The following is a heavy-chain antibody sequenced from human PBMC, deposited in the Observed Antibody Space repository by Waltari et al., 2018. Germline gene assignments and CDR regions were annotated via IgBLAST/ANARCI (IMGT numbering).Heavy chain of an antibody. J-gene: IGHJ4*02. D-gene: IGHD6-6*01. V-gene: IGHV3-23*03. CDR1: GFAFSNYA. CDR3: AKARGSTSSRYYFDY. CDR2: IHNDRTTT. Sequence: EVQLLESGGGLVQPGGSLRLSCAGSGFAFSNYAMSWVRQAPGKGLEWVSLIHNDRTTTYYADSVKGRFTIFRDDSKNTLYLQINSPVAEDTALYYCAKARGSTSSRYYFDYWGQGTLVTVSS.